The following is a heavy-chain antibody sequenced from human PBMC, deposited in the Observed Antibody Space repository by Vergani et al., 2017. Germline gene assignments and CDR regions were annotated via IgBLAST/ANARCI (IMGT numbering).Heavy chain of an antibody. CDR2: ISSSGSTI. CDR1: GFTFSSYE. V-gene: IGHV3-48*03. J-gene: IGHJ4*02. D-gene: IGHD3/OR15-3a*01. CDR3: AKGWTSFDY. Sequence: VQLVESGGGVVQPGRSLRLSCAASGFTFSSYEMNWVRQAPGKGLEWVSYISSSGSTIYYADSVKGRFTISRDNAKNTLYLQMNSLRAEDTAIYYCAKGWTSFDYWGQGTLVTVSS.